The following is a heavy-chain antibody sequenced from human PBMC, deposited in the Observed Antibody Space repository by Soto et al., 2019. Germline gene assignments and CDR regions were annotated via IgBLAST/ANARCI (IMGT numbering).Heavy chain of an antibody. CDR2: VSGSGGGT. CDR3: ANALFNSNYGDYFDS. J-gene: IGHJ4*02. CDR1: GFAFSAYA. D-gene: IGHD1-7*01. V-gene: IGHV3-23*01. Sequence: EVQLLESGGGLVQPGGSLRLSCAASGFAFSAYALSWVRRTPGMGLEWVSGVSGSGGGTYYADSVKGRFTISRDNSKNTLYLQMNSLRAEDTAVYYCANALFNSNYGDYFDSWGQGTLVTVSS.